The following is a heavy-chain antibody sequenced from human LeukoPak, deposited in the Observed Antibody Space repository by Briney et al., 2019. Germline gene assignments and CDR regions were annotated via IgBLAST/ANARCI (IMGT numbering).Heavy chain of an antibody. CDR1: GVSISSYY. V-gene: IGHV4-4*07. J-gene: IGHJ2*01. D-gene: IGHD6-13*01. CDR2: IYTRGTT. Sequence: SETLSLTCAVSGVSISSYYWTWIRQPAGKGLEWIGLIYTRGTTNYNPSVKSRVTMSVDTSKNQFSLKLNSVTAADTAVYYCARKAASNWYFDLWGRGTLVTVSS. CDR3: ARKAASNWYFDL.